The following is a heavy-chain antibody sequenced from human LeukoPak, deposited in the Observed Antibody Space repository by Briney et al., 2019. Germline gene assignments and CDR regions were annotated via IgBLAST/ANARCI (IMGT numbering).Heavy chain of an antibody. D-gene: IGHD5-18*01. J-gene: IGHJ5*02. V-gene: IGHV1-18*01. CDR2: ISAYNGNT. CDR1: GYTFTSYG. Sequence: ASVKVSCKASGYTFTSYGISWVRQAPGQGLEWMGWISAYNGNTNYAQKLQGRVTMTTDTSTSTAYMELRSLRSDDTAVYYCARVPAMAGISSGEWWFDPWGQGTLVTVSS. CDR3: ARVPAMAGISSGEWWFDP.